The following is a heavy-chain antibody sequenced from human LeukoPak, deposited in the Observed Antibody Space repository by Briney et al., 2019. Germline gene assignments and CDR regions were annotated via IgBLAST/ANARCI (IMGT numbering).Heavy chain of an antibody. V-gene: IGHV1-69*05. J-gene: IGHJ2*01. Sequence: SVKVSCKASGGTFSSYAISWVRQAPGQGLEWMGGIIPIFGTANYTQKFQGRVTITTDESTSTAYMELSSLRSEDTAVYYCARDRCTNGVCSPPGYFDLWGRGTLVTVSS. D-gene: IGHD2-8*01. CDR2: IIPIFGTA. CDR1: GGTFSSYA. CDR3: ARDRCTNGVCSPPGYFDL.